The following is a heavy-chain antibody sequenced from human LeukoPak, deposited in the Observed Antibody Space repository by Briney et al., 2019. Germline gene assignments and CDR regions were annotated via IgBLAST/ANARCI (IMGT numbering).Heavy chain of an antibody. CDR1: GGTFSSYA. V-gene: IGHV1-69*04. D-gene: IGHD6-19*01. CDR3: ARSYPGIAVAGTEWYYFDY. Sequence: SVKVSCKASGGTFSSYAISWVRQAPGQGLEWMGRIIPILGIANYAQKFQGRVTITADKPTSTAYMELSSLRSEDTAVYYCARSYPGIAVAGTEWYYFDYWGQGTLVTVSS. CDR2: IIPILGIA. J-gene: IGHJ4*02.